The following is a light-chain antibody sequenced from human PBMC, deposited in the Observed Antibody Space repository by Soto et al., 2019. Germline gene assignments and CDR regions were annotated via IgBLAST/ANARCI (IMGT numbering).Light chain of an antibody. V-gene: IGKV1-5*03. CDR2: KQS. CDR1: QSISSW. J-gene: IGKJ1*01. CDR3: QQYNGSGSWT. Sequence: DIQMTQSPSTLSASVGDRVTITCRASQSISSWMAWYQQKPGKAPKLLIYKQSTLESGVPSRFSGSASGTEFTLTISSLQPDDFATYYCQQYNGSGSWTFGQGTKVEIK.